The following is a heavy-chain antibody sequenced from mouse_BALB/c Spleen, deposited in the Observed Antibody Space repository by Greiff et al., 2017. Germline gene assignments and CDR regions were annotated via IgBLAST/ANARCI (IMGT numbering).Heavy chain of an antibody. J-gene: IGHJ3*01. CDR3: TRSGYGSRQFAY. V-gene: IGHV1-55*01. Sequence: QVQLQQSGAELVRPGVSVKISCKGSGYTFTDYAMHWVKQRPGQGLEWIGNIYPGSGSTNYDEKFKSKATLTVDTSSSTAYMQLSSLTSEDSAVYYRTRSGYGSRQFAYWGQGTLVTVSA. CDR2: IYPGSGST. CDR1: GYTFTDYA. D-gene: IGHD1-1*01.